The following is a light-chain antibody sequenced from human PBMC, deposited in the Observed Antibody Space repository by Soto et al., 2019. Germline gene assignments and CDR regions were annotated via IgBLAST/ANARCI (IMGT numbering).Light chain of an antibody. CDR2: DDS. J-gene: IGKJ2*01. CDR3: QQYKSSAIT. CDR1: QSLSGA. Sequence: DIQMTQSPSTLSASVGDRVTITCRASQSLSGALAWYRQKPGMAPELLIYDDSTVDIGVPSRFSGSGSGTVFNLTISSLQPEDFTVYYCQQYKSSAITFGRGTKVE. V-gene: IGKV1-5*01.